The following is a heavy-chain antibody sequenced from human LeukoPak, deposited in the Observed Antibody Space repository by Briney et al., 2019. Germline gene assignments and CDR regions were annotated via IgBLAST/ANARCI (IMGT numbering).Heavy chain of an antibody. CDR2: ISYDGSNK. CDR3: ANLIVGATQQRFDY. V-gene: IGHV3-30*18. J-gene: IGHJ4*02. D-gene: IGHD1-26*01. Sequence: GGSLRLSCAASGFTFSSYGMHWVRRAPGKGLEWVAVISYDGSNKYYADSVKGRFTISRDNSKNTLYLQMNSLRAEDTAVYYCANLIVGATQQRFDYWGQGTLVTVSS. CDR1: GFTFSSYG.